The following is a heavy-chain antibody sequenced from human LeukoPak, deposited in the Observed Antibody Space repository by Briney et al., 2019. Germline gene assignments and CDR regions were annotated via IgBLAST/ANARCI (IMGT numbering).Heavy chain of an antibody. Sequence: ASVKVSCKASGYTFTSYYMHWVRQAPGQGLEWMGIIDPSGGSTSYAQKFQGRVTMTRDMSTSTVYMELSSLRSEDTAVYYCAREIPSQSGSYSTGVFDYWGQGTLVTVSS. CDR2: IDPSGGST. V-gene: IGHV1-46*01. CDR1: GYTFTSYY. J-gene: IGHJ4*02. D-gene: IGHD1-26*01. CDR3: AREIPSQSGSYSTGVFDY.